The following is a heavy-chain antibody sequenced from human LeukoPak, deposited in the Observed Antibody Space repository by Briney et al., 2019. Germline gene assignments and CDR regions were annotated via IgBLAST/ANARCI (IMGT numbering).Heavy chain of an antibody. CDR2: ISYDGSNK. Sequence: GRSLRLSCAASGFTFSSYAMHWVRQAPGKGLEWVAVISYDGSNKYYADSVKGRFTISRDNSKNTLYLQMNGLRAEDTAVYYCARDRGWRLFDYWGQGTLVTVSS. CDR3: ARDRGWRLFDY. CDR1: GFTFSSYA. V-gene: IGHV3-30-3*01. D-gene: IGHD6-19*01. J-gene: IGHJ4*02.